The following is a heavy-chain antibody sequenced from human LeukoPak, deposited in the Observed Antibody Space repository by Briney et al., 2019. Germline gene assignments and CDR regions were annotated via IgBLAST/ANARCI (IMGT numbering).Heavy chain of an antibody. V-gene: IGHV3-74*01. J-gene: IGHJ1*01. CDR3: AKDSSTGGYGGDPPYEH. CDR1: GFTFTTYW. Sequence: PGGSLRLSCAASGFTFTTYWMHWVRQAPGKGLVWVSHINSDGSITSYADSVKGRFTISRDNSNNTLYLQMNSLRAEDTAVYYCAKDSSTGGYGGDPPYEHWGQGTLVTVSS. D-gene: IGHD4-23*01. CDR2: INSDGSIT.